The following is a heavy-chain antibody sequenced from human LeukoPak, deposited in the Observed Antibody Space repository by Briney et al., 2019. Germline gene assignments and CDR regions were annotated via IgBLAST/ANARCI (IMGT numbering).Heavy chain of an antibody. J-gene: IGHJ4*02. CDR1: GDSISNYY. Sequence: SETLSLTCTVSGDSISNYYWSWIRQPAGKGLEWIGRIYTSGSTDYNPSLKSRVTISGDRSKNQFSLKLSSVTAADTAVYYCAREKTDPYYFDYWGQGTLVTVSS. CDR2: IYTSGST. V-gene: IGHV4-4*07. CDR3: AREKTDPYYFDY.